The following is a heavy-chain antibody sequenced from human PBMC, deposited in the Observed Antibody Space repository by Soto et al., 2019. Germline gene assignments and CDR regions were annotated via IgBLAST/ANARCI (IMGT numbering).Heavy chain of an antibody. V-gene: IGHV2-5*02. CDR2: IYWDDDK. CDR1: GFSLNTSGLG. D-gene: IGHD4-17*01. Sequence: QITWKESGPTLVKPTPTVTLTCTFSGFSLNTSGLGVGWIRQPPGKALQWLALIYWDDDKRYSASLKSRLTITKHPSKNQVVLTMTHMDPVDTGTYYCAHRPDGDYTIDYLGQGTLVTVSS. J-gene: IGHJ4*02. CDR3: AHRPDGDYTIDY.